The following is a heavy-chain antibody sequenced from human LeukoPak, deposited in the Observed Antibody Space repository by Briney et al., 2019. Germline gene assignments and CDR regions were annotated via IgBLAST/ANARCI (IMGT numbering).Heavy chain of an antibody. CDR1: GGSISSGGYY. J-gene: IGHJ4*02. Sequence: SSQTLSLTCTVSGGSISSGGYYWSWIRQHPGKGLEWIGYIYYSGSTYYNPSLKSRVTISVDTSKNQFSLKLSSVTAADTAVYYCGRDSGYSCGYGVDFWGQGTLVTVSS. CDR3: GRDSGYSCGYGVDF. D-gene: IGHD5-18*01. CDR2: IYYSGST. V-gene: IGHV4-31*03.